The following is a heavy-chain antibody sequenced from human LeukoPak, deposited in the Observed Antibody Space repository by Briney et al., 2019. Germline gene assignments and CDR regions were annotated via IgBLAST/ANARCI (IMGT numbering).Heavy chain of an antibody. D-gene: IGHD6-13*01. Sequence: SETLSLTCTVSGGSISSYYWSWIRQPPGKELEWIGYIYYSGSTNYNPSLKSRVTISVDTSKNQFSLKLSSVTAADTAVYYCASYSSSWYAAYFDYWGQGTLVTVSS. CDR3: ASYSSSWYAAYFDY. CDR2: IYYSGST. V-gene: IGHV4-59*01. J-gene: IGHJ4*02. CDR1: GGSISSYY.